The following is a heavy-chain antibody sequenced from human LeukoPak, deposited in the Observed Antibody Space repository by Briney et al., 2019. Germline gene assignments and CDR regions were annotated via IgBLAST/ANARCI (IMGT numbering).Heavy chain of an antibody. Sequence: SETLSLTCTVSGGSISRYYWSWIRQPPGKGLEWIGYDYHSGSTNYNPSLKNRVTISLDTSKNQFSLKLSSLTAADTAVYYCATVGGSDNYYIDYWGQGTLVTVSS. CDR1: GGSISRYY. CDR3: ATVGGSDNYYIDY. J-gene: IGHJ4*02. D-gene: IGHD3-10*01. V-gene: IGHV4-59*01. CDR2: DYHSGST.